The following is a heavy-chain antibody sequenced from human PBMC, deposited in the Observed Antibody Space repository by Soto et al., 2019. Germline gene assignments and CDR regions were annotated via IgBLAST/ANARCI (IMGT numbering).Heavy chain of an antibody. Sequence: PGGSLRLSCAASGFTFSSYSMNWVRQAPGKELEWVSSISSSSSYIHYADSVKGRFTISRDNAKNSLYLQMNSLRAEDTAVYYCARDKAGNPYYYYGMDVWGQGTTVTVSS. CDR3: ARDKAGNPYYYYGMDV. J-gene: IGHJ6*02. V-gene: IGHV3-21*01. CDR1: GFTFSSYS. D-gene: IGHD3-10*01. CDR2: ISSSSSYI.